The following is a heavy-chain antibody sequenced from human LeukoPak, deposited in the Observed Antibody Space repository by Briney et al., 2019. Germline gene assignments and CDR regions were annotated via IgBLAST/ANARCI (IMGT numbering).Heavy chain of an antibody. V-gene: IGHV3-23*01. D-gene: IGHD1-26*01. CDR2: ISGSGGST. J-gene: IGHJ6*03. CDR1: GFTFSSYA. Sequence: GGSLRLSCAASGFTFSSYAMSWVRQAPGKGLEWVSAISGSGGSTYYADSVKGRFTISRDNSKNTLYLQMNSLRAEDTAVYYCAKNGASGSYYGFGYYYYMDVWGKGTTVTVSS. CDR3: AKNGASGSYYGFGYYYYMDV.